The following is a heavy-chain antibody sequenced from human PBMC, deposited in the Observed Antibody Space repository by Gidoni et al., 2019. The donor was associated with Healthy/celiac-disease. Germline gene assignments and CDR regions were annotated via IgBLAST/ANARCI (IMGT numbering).Heavy chain of an antibody. CDR3: AREKSSGWKQYYYYGMDV. V-gene: IGHV1-69*01. D-gene: IGHD6-19*01. J-gene: IGHJ6*02. CDR2: VIPSFGKE. Sequence: QVQLVQFGAAAKKPGSSVKRSCKVPGGTLSSYASSGVRQAPGQGPEGMGGVIPSFGKENNEQKFQGGVTLTADETTSTAYMELSSLRSEDTAVYYCAREKSSGWKQYYYYGMDVWGQGTTVTVSS. CDR1: GGTLSSYA.